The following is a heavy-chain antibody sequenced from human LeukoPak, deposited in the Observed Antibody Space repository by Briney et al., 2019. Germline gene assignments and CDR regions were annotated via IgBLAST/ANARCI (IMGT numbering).Heavy chain of an antibody. J-gene: IGHJ4*02. Sequence: SETLSLTCTVSGASISTYYRSWIRQPPGKGLECIGYVSYSGRNKHNPSLKRRVTISADTSKIQFSLKLTSVTAADAAVYYCARHERGAENLDYWGQGTLVTVSS. V-gene: IGHV4-59*08. CDR2: VSYSGRN. D-gene: IGHD1-1*01. CDR1: GASISTYY. CDR3: ARHERGAENLDY.